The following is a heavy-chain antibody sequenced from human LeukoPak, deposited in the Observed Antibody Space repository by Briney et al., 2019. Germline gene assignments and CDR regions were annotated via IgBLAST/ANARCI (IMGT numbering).Heavy chain of an antibody. V-gene: IGHV1-69*04. Sequence: ASVKVSCKASGGTFSSYAISWVRQAPGQGLEWMGRIIPILGIANYAQKFQGRVTITADKSTSTAYMELSSQRSEDTAVYYCAREPSRGRQLVPDYWGQGTLVTVSS. CDR2: IIPILGIA. CDR1: GGTFSSYA. D-gene: IGHD6-13*01. J-gene: IGHJ4*02. CDR3: AREPSRGRQLVPDY.